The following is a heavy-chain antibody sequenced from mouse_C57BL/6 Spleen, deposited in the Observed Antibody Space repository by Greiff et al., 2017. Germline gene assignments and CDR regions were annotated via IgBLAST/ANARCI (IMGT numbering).Heavy chain of an antibody. Sequence: ESGPGMVKPSQSLSLTCTVTGYSITSGYDWHWIRHFPGNKLEWMGYISYSGSTNYNPSLKSRISITHDTSKNHFFLKLNSVTTEDTATYYCARDGDGYYGFAYWGQGTLVTVSA. CDR2: ISYSGST. J-gene: IGHJ3*01. CDR3: ARDGDGYYGFAY. V-gene: IGHV3-1*01. D-gene: IGHD2-3*01. CDR1: GYSITSGYD.